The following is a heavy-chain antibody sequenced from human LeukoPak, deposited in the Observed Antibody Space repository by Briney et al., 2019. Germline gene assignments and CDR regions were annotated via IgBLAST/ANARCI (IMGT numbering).Heavy chain of an antibody. CDR3: AGLATMVRGVITPVVY. V-gene: IGHV3-23*01. CDR2: ISASGDAT. CDR1: GFTFSNFG. D-gene: IGHD3-10*01. J-gene: IGHJ4*02. Sequence: GGSLRLSYAASGFTFSNFGMSWVRQAPGMGLEWVSSISASGDATYYADSVKGRFTISRDNSKNTLYLQMNSLRAEDTALYYCAGLATMVRGVITPVVYWGQGTLVTVSS.